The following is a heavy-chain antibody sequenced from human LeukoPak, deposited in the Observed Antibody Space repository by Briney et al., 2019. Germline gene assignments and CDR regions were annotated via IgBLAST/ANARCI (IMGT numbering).Heavy chain of an antibody. J-gene: IGHJ1*01. D-gene: IGHD1-26*01. CDR1: GFTFSSYA. V-gene: IGHV3-23*01. Sequence: GGSLRLSCAASGFTFSSYAMSWVRQAPGKGLEWVSAISGSGGSTYYADSVRGRFTISRDNSMNTLYLQMNSLRAEDTAVYYCAKDGVGATTRSEYFQHWGQGTLVTVSS. CDR2: ISGSGGST. CDR3: AKDGVGATTRSEYFQH.